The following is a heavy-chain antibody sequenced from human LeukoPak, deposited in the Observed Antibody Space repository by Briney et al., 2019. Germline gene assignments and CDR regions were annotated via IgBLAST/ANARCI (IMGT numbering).Heavy chain of an antibody. J-gene: IGHJ6*03. CDR1: GGSFSGYY. V-gene: IGHV4-34*01. D-gene: IGHD6-19*01. CDR2: INHSGST. Sequence: PSETLSLTCAVYGGSFSGYYWSWIRQPPGKGLEWIGEINHSGSTNYNPSLKSRVTISVDTSKNQFSLKLSSVTAADTAVYYCARGGNRKFSSGWSASYYYYYMDVWGKGTTVTVSS. CDR3: ARGGNRKFSSGWSASYYYYYMDV.